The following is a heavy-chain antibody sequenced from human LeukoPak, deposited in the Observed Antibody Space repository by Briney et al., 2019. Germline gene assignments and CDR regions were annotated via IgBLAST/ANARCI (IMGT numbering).Heavy chain of an antibody. CDR1: GGSFSGYY. CDR2: INHSGST. D-gene: IGHD2-2*01. J-gene: IGHJ6*03. CDR3: ARGDIVVIPAAISAYYCMDV. V-gene: IGHV4-34*01. Sequence: SETLSLTCAVYGGSFSGYYWSWIRQPPGKGLEWIGEINHSGSTNYNPSLKSRVTISVDTSKNQFSLKLSSVTAADTAVYYCARGDIVVIPAAISAYYCMDVWGKGTTVTVSS.